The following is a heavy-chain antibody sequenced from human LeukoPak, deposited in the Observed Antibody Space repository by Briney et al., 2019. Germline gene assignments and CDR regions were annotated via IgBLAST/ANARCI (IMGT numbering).Heavy chain of an antibody. CDR2: IYYSGPT. J-gene: IGHJ4*02. Sequence: PSETLSLTCTVSGGSLSTYYWSWIRQPPGKGLEWIGYIYYSGPTNYSPSLKSPVTISLDTSKNQFSLKLTSVTAADTAVYYCASMVRGVITHYFDYWGQGTLVTVSS. CDR1: GGSLSTYY. CDR3: ASMVRGVITHYFDY. V-gene: IGHV4-59*01. D-gene: IGHD3-10*01.